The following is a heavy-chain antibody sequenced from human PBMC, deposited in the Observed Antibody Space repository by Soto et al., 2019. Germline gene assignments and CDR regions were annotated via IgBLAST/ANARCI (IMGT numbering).Heavy chain of an antibody. D-gene: IGHD1-1*01. CDR3: ARGNWNGEADFDP. V-gene: IGHV4-30-2*01. CDR1: GGSISSGDYY. Sequence: SETLSLTCTVSGGSISSGDYYWSWIRQPPGKGLEWIGYIYHSGNPYYNPSLKSRVIISVDRSKNQFSLKVRSVTAADTAVYYCARGNWNGEADFDPWGQGTLVTVSS. CDR2: IYHSGNP. J-gene: IGHJ5*02.